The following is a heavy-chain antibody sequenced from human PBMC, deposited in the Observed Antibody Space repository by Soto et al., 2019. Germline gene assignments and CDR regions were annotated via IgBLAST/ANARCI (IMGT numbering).Heavy chain of an antibody. CDR1: GFTFSSYG. V-gene: IGHV3-33*01. J-gene: IGHJ4*02. CDR3: ARERGQIDY. Sequence: GGSLRLSCAASGFTFSSYGMQWVRQAPGKGLEWVAVIWHDGSNQYYADSVKGRFTVSRDNSKNTLYLQLNSLRVEDTAVYYCARERGQIDYWGQGTLVTVSS. CDR2: IWHDGSNQ.